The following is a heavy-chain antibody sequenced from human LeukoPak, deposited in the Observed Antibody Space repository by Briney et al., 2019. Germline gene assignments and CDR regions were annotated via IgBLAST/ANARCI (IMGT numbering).Heavy chain of an antibody. J-gene: IGHJ6*02. CDR1: GFTFSSYW. Sequence: QPGGSLRLSCAASGFTFSSYWMHWVRQAPGKGLVWVSRINSDGSSTYYADSVKGRFTISRDNSKNTLYLQMNSLRAEDTAVYYCASYAVAGRRGYYYYGMDVWGQGTTVTVSS. V-gene: IGHV3-74*01. CDR3: ASYAVAGRRGYYYYGMDV. CDR2: INSDGSST. D-gene: IGHD6-19*01.